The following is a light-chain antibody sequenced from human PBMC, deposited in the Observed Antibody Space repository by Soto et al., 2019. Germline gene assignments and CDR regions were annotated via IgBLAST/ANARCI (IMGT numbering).Light chain of an antibody. J-gene: IGLJ2*01. CDR3: SSYAGSNNFDVV. CDR1: SSDVGGYNY. CDR2: EVS. Sequence: QSALTQPPSASGSPGQSVTISCTGTSSDVGGYNYVSWYQQHPGKAPKHMIYEVSKRPSGVPDRFSGSKSGNTASLTVSGRQAEDEADYYCSSYAGSNNFDVVFGGGTKLTVL. V-gene: IGLV2-8*01.